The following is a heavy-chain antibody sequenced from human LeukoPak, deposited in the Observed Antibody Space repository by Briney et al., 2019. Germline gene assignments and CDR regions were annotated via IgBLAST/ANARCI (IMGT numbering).Heavy chain of an antibody. V-gene: IGHV1-24*01. CDR1: GYTLTELS. D-gene: IGHD3-22*01. J-gene: IGHJ4*02. CDR3: ATAPYYYDSSGYKEEWDY. Sequence: GASVKVSCKVSGYTLTELSKHWVRQAPGKGLEWMGGFDPEDGETIYAQKFQGRVTMTEDTSTDTAYMELSSLRSEDTAVYYCATAPYYYDSSGYKEEWDYWGQGTLVTVSS. CDR2: FDPEDGET.